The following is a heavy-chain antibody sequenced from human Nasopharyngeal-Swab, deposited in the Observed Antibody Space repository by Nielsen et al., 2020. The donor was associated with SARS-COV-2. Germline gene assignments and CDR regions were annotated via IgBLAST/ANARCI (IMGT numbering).Heavy chain of an antibody. V-gene: IGHV2-5*02. Sequence: SGPTLVKPTETLTLTCTFSGFTLTSTGEGVGWIRQPPGKALEWPGIIYWDDDEFYSPSLKNRASISKDTPKKQVVLAMTNVDPVDTATYYCAHRRGGYNSGYYFDYWGQGILVTVSS. D-gene: IGHD5-18*01. CDR2: IYWDDDE. J-gene: IGHJ4*02. CDR3: AHRRGGYNSGYYFDY. CDR1: GFTLTSTGEG.